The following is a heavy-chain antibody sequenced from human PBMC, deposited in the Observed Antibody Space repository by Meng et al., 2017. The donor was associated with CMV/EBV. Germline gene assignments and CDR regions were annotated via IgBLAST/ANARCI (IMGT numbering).Heavy chain of an antibody. Sequence: SGPTLVKPTQTLTLTCTFSGFSLSTSGVGVGWIRQPPGKALEWLALIYWNDDKRYSPSLKSRLTITKDTSKNQVVLTMTNMDPVDTATYYCARIAYGGNSGYFDYWGQGTLVTVSS. J-gene: IGHJ4*02. CDR3: ARIAYGGNSGYFDY. CDR2: IYWNDDK. D-gene: IGHD4-23*01. V-gene: IGHV2-5*01. CDR1: GFSLSTSGVG.